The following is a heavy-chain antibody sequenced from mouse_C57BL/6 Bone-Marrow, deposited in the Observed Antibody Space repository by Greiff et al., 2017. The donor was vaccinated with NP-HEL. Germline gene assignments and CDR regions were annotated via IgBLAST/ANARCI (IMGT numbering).Heavy chain of an antibody. J-gene: IGHJ2*01. CDR2: ISNGGGST. CDR1: GFTFSDYY. V-gene: IGHV5-12*01. D-gene: IGHD1-1*01. Sequence: EVQLVESGGGLVQPGGSLKLSCAASGFTFSDYYMYWVRQTPEKRLEWVAYISNGGGSTYYPDTVKGRFTISRDNAKNTLYLQMSRLKSEDTAMYYCARPSYYYGSSLDYWGQGTTLTVSS. CDR3: ARPSYYYGSSLDY.